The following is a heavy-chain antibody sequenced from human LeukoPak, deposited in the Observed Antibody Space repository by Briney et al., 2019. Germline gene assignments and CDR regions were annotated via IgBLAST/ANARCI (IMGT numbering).Heavy chain of an antibody. J-gene: IGHJ5*02. CDR2: ISWDGGST. D-gene: IGHD4-17*01. Sequence: PGGSLRLSCAASGFTFSSYEMNWVRQAPGKGLEWVSLISWDGGSTYYADSVKGRFTISRDNSKNSLYLQMNSLRAEDTALYYCAKGRLRDSWFDPWGQGTLVTVSS. V-gene: IGHV3-43D*03. CDR1: GFTFSSYE. CDR3: AKGRLRDSWFDP.